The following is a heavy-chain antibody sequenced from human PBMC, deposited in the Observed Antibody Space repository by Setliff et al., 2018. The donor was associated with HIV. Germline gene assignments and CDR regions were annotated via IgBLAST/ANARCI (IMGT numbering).Heavy chain of an antibody. CDR1: GGTFSSYA. V-gene: IGHV1-69*13. Sequence: SVKVSCKASGGTFSSYAISWVRQAPGQGLEWMGGIIPIFGTANYAQKFQGRVTITADESTSTAYMELSSLRSDDTAVYYCARSQGIVPAAPLWYWGQGTLVTVSS. J-gene: IGHJ4*02. D-gene: IGHD2-2*01. CDR3: ARSQGIVPAAPLWY. CDR2: IIPIFGTA.